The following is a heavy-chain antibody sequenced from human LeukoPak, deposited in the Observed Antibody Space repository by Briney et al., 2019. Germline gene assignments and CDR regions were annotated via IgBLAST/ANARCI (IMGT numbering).Heavy chain of an antibody. CDR2: IKSKTDGGTT. D-gene: IGHD5-18*01. Sequence: PGGSLRLSCAASGFTFSNALMSWVRQAPGKGLEWVGRIKSKTDGGTTDYAAPVKGRFTISRDDSKNTLYLQMNSLKTEDTAVYYCTTDRGIQLWYLGYWGQGTLVTVSS. J-gene: IGHJ4*02. V-gene: IGHV3-15*01. CDR3: TTDRGIQLWYLGY. CDR1: GFTFSNAL.